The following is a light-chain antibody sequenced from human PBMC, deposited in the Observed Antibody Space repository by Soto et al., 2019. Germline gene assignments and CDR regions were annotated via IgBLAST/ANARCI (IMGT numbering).Light chain of an antibody. CDR2: AAS. CDR1: QGISSY. V-gene: IGKV1-9*01. CDR3: QQLRT. J-gene: IGKJ3*01. Sequence: IQLTQSPSSLSASVGDRVTITCRASQGISSYLAWYQQKPGKAPKILIYAASTLQSGVPSRFSGSGSGTDFTLPIGSLQPEDFATYYCQQLRTFGPGTKVDIK.